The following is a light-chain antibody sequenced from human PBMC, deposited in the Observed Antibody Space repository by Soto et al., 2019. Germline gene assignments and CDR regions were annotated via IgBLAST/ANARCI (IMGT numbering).Light chain of an antibody. CDR1: XDISKF. Sequence: TQSPSSLSASIGDRVSFTXXXXXDISKFLNWYQNKPCQAPSLLIYDASKSHFGVPSRFSGSGSGTDFTFTISSLQPEDNATYYCQQYENRPYTFGPGTKVDVK. J-gene: IGKJ3*01. V-gene: IGKV1-33*01. CDR2: DAS. CDR3: QQYENRPYT.